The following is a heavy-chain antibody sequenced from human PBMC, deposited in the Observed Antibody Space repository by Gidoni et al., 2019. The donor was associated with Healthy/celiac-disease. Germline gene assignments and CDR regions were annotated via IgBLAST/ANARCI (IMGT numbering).Heavy chain of an antibody. CDR2: ISSSGSTI. CDR1: GFTFSSYE. CDR3: ARDRGDGYKRGDY. V-gene: IGHV3-48*03. D-gene: IGHD3-10*01. Sequence: EVQLVESGGGLVQPGGSLRLSCAASGFTFSSYEMNWVRQAPGKWLEWVSYISSSGSTIYYADSVKGRFTISRDNAKNSLYLQMNSLRAEDTAVYYCARDRGDGYKRGDYWGQGTLVTVSS. J-gene: IGHJ4*02.